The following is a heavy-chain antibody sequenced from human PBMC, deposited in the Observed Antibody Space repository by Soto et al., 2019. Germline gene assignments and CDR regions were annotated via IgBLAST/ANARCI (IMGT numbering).Heavy chain of an antibody. CDR3: AREANYGDYEGHFVY. D-gene: IGHD4-17*01. CDR2: IYYSGST. CDR1: GGSISSGGYY. V-gene: IGHV4-31*03. Sequence: PSETLSLTCTVSGGSISSGGYYWSWIRQHPGKGLEWIGYIYYSGSTYYNPSLKSRVTISVDTSKNQFSLKLSSVTAADTAVYYCAREANYGDYEGHFVYWGQGTLVTVSS. J-gene: IGHJ4*02.